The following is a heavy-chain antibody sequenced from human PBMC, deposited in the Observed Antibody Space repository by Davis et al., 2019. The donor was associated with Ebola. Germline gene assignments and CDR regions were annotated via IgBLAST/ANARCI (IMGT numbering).Heavy chain of an antibody. CDR2: IYYSGST. V-gene: IGHV4-59*12. CDR3: ARANRKYYYDSSGYYSTAEFDY. J-gene: IGHJ4*02. D-gene: IGHD3-22*01. CDR1: GGSISSYY. Sequence: MPSETLSLTCTVSGGSISSYYWSWIRQPPGKGLEWIGYIYYSGSTNYNPSLKSRVTISVDTSKNQFSLKLSSVTAADTAVYYCARANRKYYYDSSGYYSTAEFDYWGQGTLVTVSS.